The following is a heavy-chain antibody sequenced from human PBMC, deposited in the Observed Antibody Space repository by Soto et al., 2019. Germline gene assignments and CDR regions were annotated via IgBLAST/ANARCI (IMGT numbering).Heavy chain of an antibody. V-gene: IGHV3-23*01. CDR1: GFTFSSYA. J-gene: IGHJ4*02. CDR3: AKEGYCSGGICYSVRDLIDY. D-gene: IGHD2-15*01. Sequence: EVQLLESGGGLVQPGGSLRLSCAASGFTFSSYAMSWVRQAPGKGLEWVSAISGSGGSTYYTDSVKGRFTISRDNSKNTLYLQMNRLRAEDTAVYYCAKEGYCSGGICYSVRDLIDYSGQGPLVTVSS. CDR2: ISGSGGST.